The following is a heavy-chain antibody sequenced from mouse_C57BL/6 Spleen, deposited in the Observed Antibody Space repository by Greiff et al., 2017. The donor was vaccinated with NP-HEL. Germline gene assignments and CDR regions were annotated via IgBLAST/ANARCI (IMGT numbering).Heavy chain of an antibody. CDR1: GFTFSDYY. J-gene: IGHJ4*01. CDR3: ARTIPYAMDY. V-gene: IGHV5-16*01. Sequence: EVKVVESEGGLVQPGSSMKLSCTASGFTFSDYYMAWVRQVPEKGLEWVANINYDGSSTYYLDSLKSRFIISRDNAKNILYLQMSSLKSEDTATYYCARTIPYAMDYWGQGTSVTVSS. CDR2: INYDGSST.